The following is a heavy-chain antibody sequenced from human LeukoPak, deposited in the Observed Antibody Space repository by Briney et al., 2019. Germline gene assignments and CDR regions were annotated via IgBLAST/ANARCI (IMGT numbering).Heavy chain of an antibody. V-gene: IGHV1-46*01. J-gene: IGHJ3*02. CDR3: ARATWYGGNPSGAFDI. CDR1: GYTFTNYH. Sequence: GASVKVSCKASGYTFTNYHLHWVRQAPGQGFEWMGIINPSGGSTSYAQKFQDRVTMTGDTSTSTVYMELNSLRSEDTAVYYCARATWYGGNPSGAFDIWGQGTMVTVSS. D-gene: IGHD4/OR15-4a*01. CDR2: INPSGGST.